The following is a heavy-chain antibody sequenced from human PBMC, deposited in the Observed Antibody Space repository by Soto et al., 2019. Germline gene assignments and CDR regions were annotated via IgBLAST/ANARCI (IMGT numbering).Heavy chain of an antibody. J-gene: IGHJ6*02. CDR2: IIPIFGTA. CDR3: ARVRYCSSTSCRGEYYYYGMDV. CDR1: GGTFSSYA. V-gene: IGHV1-69*01. Sequence: QVQLVQSGAEVKKPGSSVKVSCKASGGTFSSYAISWVRQAPGQGLEWMGGIIPIFGTANYAQKFQGRVTITADESTSTAYMELSSLRSEDTAVYYCARVRYCSSTSCRGEYYYYGMDVWGQGTTVTVSS. D-gene: IGHD2-2*01.